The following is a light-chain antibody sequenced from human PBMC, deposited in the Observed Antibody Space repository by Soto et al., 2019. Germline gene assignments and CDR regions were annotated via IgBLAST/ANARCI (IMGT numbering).Light chain of an antibody. Sequence: IQMAQSPSTLSAFVGERVTITCRASHYVSSSLAWYQQKPGKAPKLMIYKTSILESGVPSRFSGSASGTESTLSISSLQPDDFATYWCQQYNTYPWTFGQGTKVDIK. CDR1: HYVSSS. J-gene: IGKJ1*01. V-gene: IGKV1-5*03. CDR2: KTS. CDR3: QQYNTYPWT.